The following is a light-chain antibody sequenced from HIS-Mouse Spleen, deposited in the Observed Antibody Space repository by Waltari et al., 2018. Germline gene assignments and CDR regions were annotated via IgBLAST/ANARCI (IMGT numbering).Light chain of an antibody. CDR2: EGS. CDR1: SSDAGSYNL. J-gene: IGLJ3*02. V-gene: IGLV2-23*01. Sequence: QSALTQPASVSGSPGQSITISCTGTSSDAGSYNLVSWYQQHPGKAPKLMIYEGSKRPSGVSNRFSGSKSGNTASLTISGLQAEDEADYYCCSYAGSSTVFGGGTKLTVL. CDR3: CSYAGSSTV.